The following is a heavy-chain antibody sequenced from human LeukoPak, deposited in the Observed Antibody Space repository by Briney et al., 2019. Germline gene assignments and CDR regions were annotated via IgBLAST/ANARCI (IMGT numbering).Heavy chain of an antibody. CDR3: ATTRRVNYYDSSGYSFDY. D-gene: IGHD3-22*01. V-gene: IGHV4-39*07. Sequence: PSETLSLTCTVSGGSISSSSYYWGWIRQPPGKGLEWIGSIYYSGSTNYNPSLKSRVTISVDTSKNQFSLKLSSVTAADTAVYYCATTRRVNYYDSSGYSFDYWGQGTLVTVSS. CDR2: IYYSGST. CDR1: GGSISSSSYY. J-gene: IGHJ4*02.